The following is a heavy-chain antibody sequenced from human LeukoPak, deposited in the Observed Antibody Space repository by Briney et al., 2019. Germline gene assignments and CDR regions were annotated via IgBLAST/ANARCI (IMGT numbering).Heavy chain of an antibody. Sequence: SQTLSLTCTVSGCSISSGGYYWSWIRQHPGKGLEWVVYIYYSGSTYYNSSLKRRVTISVDTSKNQFSLKLSSVTAADTAVYYCARAHPAAPYYFDYWGQGTLVTVSS. CDR1: GCSISSGGYY. D-gene: IGHD2-2*01. V-gene: IGHV4-31*03. CDR3: ARAHPAAPYYFDY. J-gene: IGHJ4*02. CDR2: IYYSGST.